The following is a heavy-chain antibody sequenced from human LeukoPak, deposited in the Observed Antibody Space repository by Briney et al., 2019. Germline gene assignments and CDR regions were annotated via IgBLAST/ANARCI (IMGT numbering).Heavy chain of an antibody. D-gene: IGHD5-18*01. CDR2: INNDGSGT. CDR3: ARNVDTAMVTGFDY. J-gene: IGHJ4*02. Sequence: GGSLRLSCAASGFTFSTYWMHWVRQVPGKGLVWVSRINNDGSGTFYADSVEGRFTISRDNAKNTLYLQMDSLRAEDTAVYYCARNVDTAMVTGFDYWGQGTLVTVSS. V-gene: IGHV3-74*01. CDR1: GFTFSTYW.